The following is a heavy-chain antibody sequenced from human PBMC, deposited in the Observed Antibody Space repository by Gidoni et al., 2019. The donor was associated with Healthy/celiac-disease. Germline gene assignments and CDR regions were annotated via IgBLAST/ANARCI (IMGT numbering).Heavy chain of an antibody. D-gene: IGHD2-15*01. J-gene: IGHJ4*02. CDR2: IYYSGST. CDR3: ARHPRYCSGGSCYSGGGYFDY. CDR1: GGSISSYY. V-gene: IGHV4-59*08. Sequence: QVQLQESGPGLVKPSETLSLTCTVSGGSISSYYSSWIRQPPGKGLEWGGYIYYSGSTNYNPSLKSRVTISVDTSKNQFSLKLSSVTAADTAVYYCARHPRYCSGGSCYSGGGYFDYWGQGTLVTVSS.